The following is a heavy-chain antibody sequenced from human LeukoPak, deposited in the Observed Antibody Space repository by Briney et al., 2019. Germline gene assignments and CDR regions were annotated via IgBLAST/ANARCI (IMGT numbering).Heavy chain of an antibody. CDR3: ASWAGGNEPVASFDY. CDR2: INLYNGAT. Sequence: ASVKVSCKPTGYSFTAYYIFWMRPAPGQGLECMGWINLYNGATKYAQRFQSRVTMTRDTSISTAYMELSSLRSDDTATYYCASWAGGNEPVASFDYWGQGTLVTVSS. V-gene: IGHV1-2*02. D-gene: IGHD1-14*01. CDR1: GYSFTAYY. J-gene: IGHJ4*02.